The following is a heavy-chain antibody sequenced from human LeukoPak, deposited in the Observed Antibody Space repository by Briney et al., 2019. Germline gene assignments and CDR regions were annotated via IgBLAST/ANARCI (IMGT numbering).Heavy chain of an antibody. D-gene: IGHD3-22*01. Sequence: GGSLRLSCAAPGITFSNYNMNWVRQAPGKGLEWISSITSSSSYTFYADSVKGRFTISRDNAKNSLYLQMNTLRAEDTAVYYCARDRHKYNYDSGGYPPYWGQGTLVTVSS. CDR3: ARDRHKYNYDSGGYPPY. J-gene: IGHJ4*02. V-gene: IGHV3-21*01. CDR1: GITFSNYN. CDR2: ITSSSSYT.